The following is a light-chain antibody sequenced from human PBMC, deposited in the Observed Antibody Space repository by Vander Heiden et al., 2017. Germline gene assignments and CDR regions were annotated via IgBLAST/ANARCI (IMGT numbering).Light chain of an antibody. Sequence: YELTQPPSVSVSPGQTARITCPGDALPKQYAYWYQQKPGQAPVLGIYKDSERPSGIPERFSGSSPGTTVTLTISGVQAEDEADYYCQSADSSGTYRVFGGGTKLTVL. CDR3: QSADSSGTYRV. J-gene: IGLJ3*02. V-gene: IGLV3-25*03. CDR1: ALPKQY. CDR2: KDS.